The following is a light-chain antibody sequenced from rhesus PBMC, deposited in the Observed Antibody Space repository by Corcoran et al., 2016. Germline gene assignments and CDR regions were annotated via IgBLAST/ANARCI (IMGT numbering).Light chain of an antibody. CDR3: QQYNIRPWT. CDR1: QGISSW. J-gene: IGKJ1*01. CDR2: EAS. Sequence: DIQMTQSPSSLSASVGDTVTITCRASQGISSWLAWYQQKPGKAPKLLIYEASRLLTGVPSRFSGTGSGTDFTLTISSLQSGDFATYFCQQYNIRPWTFGQGTKVEIK. V-gene: IGKV1-22*01.